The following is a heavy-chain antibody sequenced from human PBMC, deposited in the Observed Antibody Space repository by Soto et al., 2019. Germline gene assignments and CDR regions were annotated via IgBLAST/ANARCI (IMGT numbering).Heavy chain of an antibody. J-gene: IGHJ4*02. CDR2: ISSSSSYI. CDR3: ASSTAVAGLYYFDY. CDR1: GFTFSSYS. Sequence: EVQLVESGGGLVKPGVSLRLSCAASGFTFSSYSMNWVRQAPGKGLEWVSSISSSSSYIYYADSVKGRFTISRDNAKNSLYLQMNSLRAEDTAVYYCASSTAVAGLYYFDYWGQGTLVTVSS. D-gene: IGHD6-19*01. V-gene: IGHV3-21*01.